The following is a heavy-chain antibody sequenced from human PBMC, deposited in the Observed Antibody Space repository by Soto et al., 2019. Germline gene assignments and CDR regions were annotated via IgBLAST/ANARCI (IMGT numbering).Heavy chain of an antibody. J-gene: IGHJ4*02. CDR2: IIPIFGTA. Sequence: ASVKVSCKASGGTFSSYAISWVRQAPGQGLEWMGGIIPIFGTANYAQKFRGRVTITADESTSTAYMELSSLRAEDTAVYYCARDRHSGSYYGDYWGQGTLVTVSS. CDR1: GGTFSSYA. D-gene: IGHD1-26*01. V-gene: IGHV1-69*13. CDR3: ARDRHSGSYYGDY.